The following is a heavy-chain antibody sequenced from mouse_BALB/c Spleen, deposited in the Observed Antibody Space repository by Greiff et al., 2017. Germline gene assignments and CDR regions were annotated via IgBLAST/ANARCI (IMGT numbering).Heavy chain of an antibody. Sequence: QVQLQQPGAELVKPGASVKLSCKASGYTFTSYWMHWVKQRPGQGLEWIGEIDPSDSFTNYNQKFKGKATLTVDKSSSTAYMQLSSLTSEDSAVYYCARYGNLDYWGQGTSVTVSS. CDR2: IDPSDSFT. J-gene: IGHJ4*01. V-gene: IGHV1-69*02. CDR3: ARYGNLDY. CDR1: GYTFTSYW. D-gene: IGHD2-1*01.